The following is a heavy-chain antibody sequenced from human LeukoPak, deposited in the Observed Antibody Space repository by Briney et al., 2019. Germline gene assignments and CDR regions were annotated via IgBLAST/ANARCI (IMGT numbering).Heavy chain of an antibody. D-gene: IGHD2-8*02. CDR3: AKEYYVLLVYALGGSFDY. J-gene: IGHJ4*02. V-gene: IGHV3-23*01. Sequence: GGSLRLSCAASGFTFSSYAMSWVRQAPGKGLEWVSTISGNGRSTYYGDSVKGRFTISRDNSKITLSLQMNSLRAEDTAVYYCAKEYYVLLVYALGGSFDYWGRGTLVTVSS. CDR2: ISGNGRST. CDR1: GFTFSSYA.